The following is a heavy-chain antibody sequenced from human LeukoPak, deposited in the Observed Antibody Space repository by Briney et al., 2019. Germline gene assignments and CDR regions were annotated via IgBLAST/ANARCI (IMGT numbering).Heavy chain of an antibody. CDR1: GFTFSTYA. CDR3: ARDPVPAAARHFDY. Sequence: GGSLRLSCAASGFTFSTYAMHWVRQAPGKGLEWVAVTSSDGTVKYYPDSVKGRFTISRDNSKNTLYLQVNSLRPEDTGVYYCARDPVPAAARHFDYWGQGTLVSVSS. V-gene: IGHV3-30-3*01. D-gene: IGHD2-2*01. J-gene: IGHJ4*01. CDR2: TSSDGTVK.